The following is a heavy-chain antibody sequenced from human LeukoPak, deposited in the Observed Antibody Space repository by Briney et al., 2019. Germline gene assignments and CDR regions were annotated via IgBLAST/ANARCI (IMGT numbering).Heavy chain of an antibody. D-gene: IGHD1-26*01. V-gene: IGHV1-18*01. J-gene: IGHJ4*02. CDR1: GYTSTSYG. CDR3: ARDIVGVGATSGTFDY. Sequence: GASVKVSFKASGYTSTSYGISWVRQAPGQGLEWMGWISAYNGNTNYAQKLQGRVTMTTDTSTSTAYMELRSLRSDDTAVYYCARDIVGVGATSGTFDYWGQGTLVTVSS. CDR2: ISAYNGNT.